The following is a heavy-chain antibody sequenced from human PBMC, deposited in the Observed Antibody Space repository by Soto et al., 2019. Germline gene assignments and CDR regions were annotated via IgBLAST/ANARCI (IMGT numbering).Heavy chain of an antibody. J-gene: IGHJ3*02. D-gene: IGHD7-27*01. V-gene: IGHV3-15*07. Sequence: PGGSLRLSCAASGFTFSNAWMNWVRQAPGKGLEWVGRIKSKTDGGTTDYAAPVKGRFTISRDDSKNTLYLQMNSLKTEDTAVYYCTTEPDWGGGDAFDIWGQGTMVTVSS. CDR3: TTEPDWGGGDAFDI. CDR2: IKSKTDGGTT. CDR1: GFTFSNAW.